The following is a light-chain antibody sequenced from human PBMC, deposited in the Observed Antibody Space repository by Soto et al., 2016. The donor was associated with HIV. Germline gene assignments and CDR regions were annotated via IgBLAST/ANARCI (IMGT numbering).Light chain of an antibody. CDR3: QAWDSSTFXV. Sequence: SYELTQTPSVSVSPGQTASITCSGDKLGDKYVCWYQQKPGQSPVIIIYQDNKRPSGIPERFSGSNSGNTATLTISGTQTMDEADYYCQAWDSSTFXVFGGGTKSTVL. CDR1: KLGDKY. J-gene: IGLJ2*01. CDR2: QDN. V-gene: IGLV3-1*01.